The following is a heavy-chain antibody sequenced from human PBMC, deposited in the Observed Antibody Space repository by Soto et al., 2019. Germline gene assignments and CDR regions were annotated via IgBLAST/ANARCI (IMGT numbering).Heavy chain of an antibody. V-gene: IGHV1-69*13. Sequence: SVKVSCKASGGTFSSYAISWVRQAPGQGLEWMGGIIPIFGTANHAQKFQGRVTITADESTSTAYMELSSLRSEDTAVYYCARLITMVRGVSNWFDPWGQGTLVTVSS. D-gene: IGHD3-10*01. CDR1: GGTFSSYA. J-gene: IGHJ5*02. CDR3: ARLITMVRGVSNWFDP. CDR2: IIPIFGTA.